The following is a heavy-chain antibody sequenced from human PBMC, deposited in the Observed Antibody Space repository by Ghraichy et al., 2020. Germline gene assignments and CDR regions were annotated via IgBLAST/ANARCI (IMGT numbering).Heavy chain of an antibody. CDR1: GFTFSSYA. Sequence: GGSLRLSCAASGFTFSSYAMNWVQQAPGKGLEWVSSISGSSGRTYYADSVKGRFTISRDNSKNTLYLQMNSLRAEDTAVYYCAKSKGANYSGSGGYDNDYFDFCSQGPLVTVSS. D-gene: IGHD3-10*01. V-gene: IGHV3-23*01. J-gene: IGHJ4*02. CDR2: ISGSSGRT. CDR3: AKSKGANYSGSGGYDNDYFDF.